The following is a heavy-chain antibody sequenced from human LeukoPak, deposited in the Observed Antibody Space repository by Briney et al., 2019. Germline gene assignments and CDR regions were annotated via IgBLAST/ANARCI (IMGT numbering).Heavy chain of an antibody. V-gene: IGHV3-21*01. J-gene: IGHJ6*02. CDR3: ARDGAFYCSSTSCYYGMDV. D-gene: IGHD2-2*01. CDR1: GFTFSSYG. Sequence: PGGSLRLSCAASGFTFSSYGMHWVRQAPGKGLEWVSSISSSSSYIYYAGSVKGRFTISRDNAKNSLYLQMNSLRAEDTAVYYCARDGAFYCSSTSCYYGMDVWGQGTTVTVSS. CDR2: ISSSSSYI.